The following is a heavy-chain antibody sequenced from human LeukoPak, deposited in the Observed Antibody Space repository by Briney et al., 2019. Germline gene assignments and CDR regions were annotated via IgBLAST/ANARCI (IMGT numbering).Heavy chain of an antibody. CDR2: IYYSGST. J-gene: IGHJ1*01. Sequence: PSETLSLTCTVSGGSISSSSYYWGWIRQPPGKGLEWIGSIYYSGSTNYNPSLKSRVTISVDTSKNQFSLKLSSVTAADTAVYYCAGILHYYGSSGYSEYFQHWGQGTLVTVSS. D-gene: IGHD3-22*01. V-gene: IGHV4-39*07. CDR3: AGILHYYGSSGYSEYFQH. CDR1: GGSISSSSYY.